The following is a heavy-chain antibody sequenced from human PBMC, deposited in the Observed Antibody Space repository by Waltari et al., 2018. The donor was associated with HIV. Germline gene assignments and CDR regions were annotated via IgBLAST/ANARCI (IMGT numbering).Heavy chain of an antibody. CDR1: GVSISRYY. D-gene: IGHD2-15*01. J-gene: IGHJ4*02. Sequence: QVQLQESGPGLVKPSETLSLTCTAPGVSISRYYWRWIRQPAVKGLEWIGRIYTSGNTNYNPSLKSRVTMSVDTSKNQFSLKLTSVTAADTAVYYCARDRCSGGSCYSDYWGQGTLVTVSS. V-gene: IGHV4-4*07. CDR3: ARDRCSGGSCYSDY. CDR2: IYTSGNT.